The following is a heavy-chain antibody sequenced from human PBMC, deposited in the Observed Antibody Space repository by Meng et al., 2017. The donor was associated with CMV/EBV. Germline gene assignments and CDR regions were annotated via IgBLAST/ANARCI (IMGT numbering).Heavy chain of an antibody. V-gene: IGHV1-46*01. D-gene: IGHD6-13*01. J-gene: IGHJ4*02. Sequence: QVQLVQSGAEVKKPGASVKVSCKTSGYTFTSYYMHWVRQAPGQGLEWMGIINPSGGSTSYAQKFQGRVTMTRDTSTSTVYMELSSLRSEDTAVYYCARARSRKGSSYIAAAGPQVDYWGQGTLVTVSS. CDR2: INPSGGST. CDR3: ARARSRKGSSYIAAAGPQVDY. CDR1: GYTFTSYY.